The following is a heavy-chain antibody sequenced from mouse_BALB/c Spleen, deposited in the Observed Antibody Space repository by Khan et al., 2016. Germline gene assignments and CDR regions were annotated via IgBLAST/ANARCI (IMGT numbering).Heavy chain of an antibody. D-gene: IGHD2-1*01. J-gene: IGHJ3*01. Sequence: EVQLQESGPGLVKPSQSLSLTCTVTGYSITSDYAWNWIRQFPGNKLEWMGYISYSGITIYNPSLKSRISITRDTSKNQFFLQLNSVTTEDTATYYCEREDGNYGPWFGYWGQGTLVTVSA. V-gene: IGHV3-2*02. CDR3: EREDGNYGPWFGY. CDR1: GYSITSDYA. CDR2: ISYSGIT.